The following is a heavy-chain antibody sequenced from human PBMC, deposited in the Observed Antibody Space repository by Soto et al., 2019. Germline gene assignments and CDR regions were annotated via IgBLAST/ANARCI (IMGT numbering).Heavy chain of an antibody. Sequence: LSLTCTVSGGSISSYYWIWIRQPPGKGLEWIGYISYSGSTNYNPSLKSRPTISVDTSKNQFSLKLRSVTAADTAVYYCARASPYGDYALDYWGQGTLVTVSS. CDR2: ISYSGST. D-gene: IGHD4-17*01. J-gene: IGHJ4*02. CDR1: GGSISSYY. CDR3: ARASPYGDYALDY. V-gene: IGHV4-59*01.